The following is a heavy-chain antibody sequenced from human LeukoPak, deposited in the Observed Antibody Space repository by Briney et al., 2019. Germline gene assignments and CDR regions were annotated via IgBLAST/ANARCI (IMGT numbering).Heavy chain of an antibody. CDR1: GESMSGFY. D-gene: IGHD4-11*01. V-gene: IGHV4-59*01. CDR2: MHYTGST. CDR3: ARVDYSNYLGNYYYYMDV. Sequence: SETLSLTCTVSGESMSGFYWNWIRQPPGKGLEWIGYMHYTGSTNYNPSLKSRVTISIDTSKNQFSLKLSSVTAADTAVYYCARVDYSNYLGNYYYYMDVWGKGTTVTVSS. J-gene: IGHJ6*03.